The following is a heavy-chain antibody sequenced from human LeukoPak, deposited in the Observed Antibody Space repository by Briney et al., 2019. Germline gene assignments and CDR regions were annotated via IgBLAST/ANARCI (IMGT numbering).Heavy chain of an antibody. CDR3: ARVLIRSIAVARAEYFQH. Sequence: ASVKVSCKACRYTLTSYGISWVRQAPGQGLEWMGWISGYTGNTNYAQKLQGRVTMTTDASTSTAYMELRSLRSDDTAVYYCARVLIRSIAVARAEYFQHWGQGTLVTVSS. D-gene: IGHD6-19*01. V-gene: IGHV1-18*04. CDR1: RYTLTSYG. CDR2: ISGYTGNT. J-gene: IGHJ1*01.